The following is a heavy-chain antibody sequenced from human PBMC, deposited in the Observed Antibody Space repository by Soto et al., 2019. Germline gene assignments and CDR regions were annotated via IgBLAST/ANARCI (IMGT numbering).Heavy chain of an antibody. V-gene: IGHV3-33*06. Sequence: GGSLRLSCAGSGFSFIDYGIHWVRQAPGKGLEWVAIIWHDGSNTYYADSVKGRFTVSRDNSKNTLYLQMNSLRAEDTAVYYCAKATWDWNYDYWGQGTLVTVSS. J-gene: IGHJ4*02. CDR1: GFSFIDYG. CDR3: AKATWDWNYDY. D-gene: IGHD1-7*01. CDR2: IWHDGSNT.